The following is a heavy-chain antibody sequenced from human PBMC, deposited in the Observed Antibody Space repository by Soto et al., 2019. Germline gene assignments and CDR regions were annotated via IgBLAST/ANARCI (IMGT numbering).Heavy chain of an antibody. Sequence: GGSLRLSCAASGFTFSSYGMHWVRQAPGKGLEWVAVISYDGSNKYYADSVKGRFTISRDNSKNTLYLQMNSLRAEDTAVYYCAKDLSVVRGVHYYYGMDVWGQGTTVTVSS. D-gene: IGHD3-10*01. CDR2: ISYDGSNK. V-gene: IGHV3-30*18. CDR1: GFTFSSYG. J-gene: IGHJ6*02. CDR3: AKDLSVVRGVHYYYGMDV.